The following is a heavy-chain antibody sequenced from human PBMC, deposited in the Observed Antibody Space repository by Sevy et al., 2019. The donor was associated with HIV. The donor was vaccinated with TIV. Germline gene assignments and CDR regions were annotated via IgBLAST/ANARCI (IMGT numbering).Heavy chain of an antibody. D-gene: IGHD2-21*02. J-gene: IGHJ6*02. CDR2: ISAYNGNT. Sequence: ASVKVSCKASGYTFTSYGISWVRQAPGQGLEWMGWISAYNGNTNYAQKLQGRVTMTTDTSTSTAYMELRSLRSDDTAGYYCARDTRGGDRKDYYYYYGMDVWGQGTTVTVSS. CDR3: ARDTRGGDRKDYYYYYGMDV. V-gene: IGHV1-18*01. CDR1: GYTFTSYG.